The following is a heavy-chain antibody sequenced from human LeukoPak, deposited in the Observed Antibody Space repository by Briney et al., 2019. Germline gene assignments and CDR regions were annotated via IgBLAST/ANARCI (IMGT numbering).Heavy chain of an antibody. J-gene: IGHJ2*01. V-gene: IGHV4-38-2*02. CDR3: ARVEVPRDINDWYFDL. CDR1: GYSIAHGFF. CDR2: LYHSGTT. Sequence: TSETLSLTCTVSGYSIAHGFFWAWIRQPPGGGLGWIGSLYHSGTTYYNASLKSRISTSVDTSKNQFSLKLRLVTAADTAVYYCARVEVPRDINDWYFDLWGRGTLVTVSS. D-gene: IGHD2-15*01.